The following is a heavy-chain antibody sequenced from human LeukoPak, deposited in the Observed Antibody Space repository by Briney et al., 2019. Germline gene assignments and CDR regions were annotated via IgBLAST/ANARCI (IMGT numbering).Heavy chain of an antibody. V-gene: IGHV3-48*02. Sequence: GGSLRLSCAASGFTFSSYSMNWVRQAPGKGLEWVSYISSSSSTIYYADSVKGRVTISRENAKNSLYLQMNSLRDEDTAVYYCARGRSSVSRFDPWGQGTLVTVSS. D-gene: IGHD6-6*01. CDR3: ARGRSSVSRFDP. CDR1: GFTFSSYS. J-gene: IGHJ5*02. CDR2: ISSSSSTI.